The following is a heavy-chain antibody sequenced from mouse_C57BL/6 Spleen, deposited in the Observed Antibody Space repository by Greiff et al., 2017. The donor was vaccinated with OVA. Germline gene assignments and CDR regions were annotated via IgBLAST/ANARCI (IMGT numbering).Heavy chain of an antibody. CDR2: INPYNGDT. CDR3: ARSTIVTTTYFDY. CDR1: GYSFTGYF. D-gene: IGHD2-12*01. V-gene: IGHV1-20*01. J-gene: IGHJ2*01. Sequence: VQLQESGPELVKPGDSVKISCKASGYSFTGYFMNWVMQSHGQSLEWIGHINPYNGDTFYNQKFKGKATLTVDKSSSTAHMELRSLTSEDSAVYYCARSTIVTTTYFDYWGQGTTPTVSS.